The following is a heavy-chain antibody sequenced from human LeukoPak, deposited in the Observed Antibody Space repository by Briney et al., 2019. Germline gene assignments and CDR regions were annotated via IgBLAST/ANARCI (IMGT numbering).Heavy chain of an antibody. CDR1: GFTFSSYA. D-gene: IGHD3-22*01. CDR2: ISYDGSNK. J-gene: IGHJ3*02. CDR3: AREYYYDSSGFDI. V-gene: IGHV3-30-3*01. Sequence: PWGSLRLSCAASGFTFSSYAMHWVRQAPGKGLEWVAVISYDGSNKYYADSVKGRFTISRDNSKNTLYLQMNSLRAEDTAVYYCAREYYYDSSGFDIWGQGTMVTVSS.